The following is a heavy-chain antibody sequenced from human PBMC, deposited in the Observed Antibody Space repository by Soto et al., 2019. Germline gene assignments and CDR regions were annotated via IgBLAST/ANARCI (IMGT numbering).Heavy chain of an antibody. CDR1: GYSFTNYG. CDR2: ISAYNGNT. Sequence: QDQLVQSGVEVKKPGASVKVSCKAPGYSFTNYGITWVRQAPGQGFEWMGWISAYNGNTNYAQKFQARVTMTRDASTRTADLELRSLRSDDTAVYYCARDRGVAPPVAGNTHYYYYMDVWGKGTTVTVSS. D-gene: IGHD6-19*01. J-gene: IGHJ6*03. V-gene: IGHV1-18*01. CDR3: ARDRGVAPPVAGNTHYYYYMDV.